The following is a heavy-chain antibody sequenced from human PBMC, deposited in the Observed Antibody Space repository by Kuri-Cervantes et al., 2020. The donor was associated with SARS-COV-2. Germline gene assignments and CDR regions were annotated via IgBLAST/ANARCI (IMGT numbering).Heavy chain of an antibody. J-gene: IGHJ4*02. V-gene: IGHV3-73*01. CDR1: GFTVSSNY. CDR2: VRGKASNYAT. Sequence: GESLKISCAASGFTVSSNYMSWVRQGSGKGLEWVGRVRGKASNYATAYAASVKGRFTISRDDSKNMGYLQMNSLKTEDTAVYYCTTLIDYWGQGALVTVSS. CDR3: TTLIDY.